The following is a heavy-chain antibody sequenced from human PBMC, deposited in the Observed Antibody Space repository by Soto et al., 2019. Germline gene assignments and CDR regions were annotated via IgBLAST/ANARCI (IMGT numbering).Heavy chain of an antibody. CDR3: ARITGYSGYDMDY. V-gene: IGHV2-26*01. J-gene: IGHJ4*02. Sequence: QVTLKESGPVLVKPTETLTLTCTVSGFSLSNARKGVSWIRQPPGTALEWFAHIFSHDEKAYSTSRKSTLTISKDTSKSQVVRTMANMDPVDTATYYCARITGYSGYDMDYWGQGTLVTVSS. CDR2: IFSHDEK. D-gene: IGHD5-12*01. CDR1: GFSLSNARKG.